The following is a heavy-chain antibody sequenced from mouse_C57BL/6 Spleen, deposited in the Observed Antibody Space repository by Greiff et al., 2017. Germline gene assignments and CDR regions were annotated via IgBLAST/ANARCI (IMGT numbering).Heavy chain of an antibody. CDR2: ISSGSSTI. J-gene: IGHJ2*01. CDR1: GFTFSDYG. CDR3: ATTVVVPVDY. D-gene: IGHD1-1*01. V-gene: IGHV5-17*01. Sequence: EVKLVESGGGLVKPGGSLKLSCAASGFTFSDYGMHWVRQAPEKGLEWVAYISSGSSTIYYADTVKGRFTISRDNAKNTLFLEMTSLRSEDTAMYYCATTVVVPVDYWGQGTTLTVSS.